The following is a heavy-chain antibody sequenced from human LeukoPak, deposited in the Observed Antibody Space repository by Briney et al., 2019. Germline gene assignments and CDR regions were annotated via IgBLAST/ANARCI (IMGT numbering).Heavy chain of an antibody. CDR2: IIPIFGTA. J-gene: IGHJ4*02. V-gene: IGHV1-69*06. D-gene: IGHD3-10*01. CDR3: ARDPLWFGELLSPHYFDY. CDR1: GGTFSSYA. Sequence: ASVKVSCKASGGTFSSYAISWVRQAPGQGLEWMGGIIPIFGTANYAQKFQGRVTITADKSTSTAYMELSSLRSEDTAVYYCARDPLWFGELLSPHYFDYWGQGTLVTVSS.